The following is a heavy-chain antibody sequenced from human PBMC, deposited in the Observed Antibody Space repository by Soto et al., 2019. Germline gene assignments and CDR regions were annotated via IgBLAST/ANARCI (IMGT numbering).Heavy chain of an antibody. Sequence: PGESLKISCKGSGYSFTSYWIGWVRQMPGKGLEWMGIIYPGDSDTRYSPSFQGQVTISADKSISTAYLQWSSLKASDTAMYYCARHRKGYYDSSGYDAFDIWGQGTMVTVSS. J-gene: IGHJ3*02. D-gene: IGHD3-22*01. CDR3: ARHRKGYYDSSGYDAFDI. CDR2: IYPGDSDT. CDR1: GYSFTSYW. V-gene: IGHV5-51*01.